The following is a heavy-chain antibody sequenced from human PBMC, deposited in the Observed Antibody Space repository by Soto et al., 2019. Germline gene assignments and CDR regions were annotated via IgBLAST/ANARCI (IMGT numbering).Heavy chain of an antibody. Sequence: GXSQRLSSAASGFTFRSYGMHWVRQAPVKGLEWVAVIWYDGSNKYYADSVKGRFTISRDNSKNTLYLQMNSLRAEDTAVYYCARDLIAARPSYYYGMDVWGQGTTVTVSS. CDR3: ARDLIAARPSYYYGMDV. V-gene: IGHV3-33*01. J-gene: IGHJ6*02. CDR1: GFTFRSYG. CDR2: IWYDGSNK. D-gene: IGHD6-6*01.